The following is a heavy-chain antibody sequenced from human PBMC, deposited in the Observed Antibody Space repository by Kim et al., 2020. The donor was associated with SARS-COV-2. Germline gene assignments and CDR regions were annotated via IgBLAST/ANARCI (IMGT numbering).Heavy chain of an antibody. J-gene: IGHJ3*02. Sequence: GGSLRLSCAASGFTFSSYAMSWVRQAPGKGLEWVSAISGSGGSTYYADSVKGRFTISRDNSKNTLYLQMNSLRAEDTAVYYCAKDSQYSGSYSYAFDIWGQGTMVTVSS. CDR2: ISGSGGST. CDR3: AKDSQYSGSYSYAFDI. V-gene: IGHV3-23*01. D-gene: IGHD1-26*01. CDR1: GFTFSSYA.